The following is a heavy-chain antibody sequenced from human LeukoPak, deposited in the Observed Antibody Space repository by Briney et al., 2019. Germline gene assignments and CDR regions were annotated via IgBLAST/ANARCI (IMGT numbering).Heavy chain of an antibody. D-gene: IGHD6-13*01. CDR1: GGSVGSGGHF. Sequence: PSETLSLTCAVSGGSVGSGGHFWSWIRQPAGKGLEWIGRIYTSGSTNYNPSLKSRVTMSVDTSKNQFSLKLSSVTAADTAVYYCARGLAAGNSYYFDYWGQGTLVTVSS. V-gene: IGHV4-61*02. CDR2: IYTSGST. CDR3: ARGLAAGNSYYFDY. J-gene: IGHJ4*02.